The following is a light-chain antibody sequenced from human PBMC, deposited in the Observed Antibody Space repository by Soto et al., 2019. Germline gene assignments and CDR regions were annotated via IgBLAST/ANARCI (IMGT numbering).Light chain of an antibody. CDR2: GAS. CDR1: QSVSSNY. CDR3: LQYHNLWA. V-gene: IGKV3-20*01. Sequence: EIVLTQSPGTLSLSPGERATLSCRASQSVSSNYITWYQQKPGQAPRRLIFGASSRATGIPDRFSGSGSGTDFTLTISRLEPEDFTVYSCLQYHNLWAFVQGTKVDIK. J-gene: IGKJ1*01.